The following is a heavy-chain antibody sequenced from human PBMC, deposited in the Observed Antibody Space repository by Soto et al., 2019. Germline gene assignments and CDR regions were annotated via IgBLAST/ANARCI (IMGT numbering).Heavy chain of an antibody. CDR1: GFTFSSYA. D-gene: IGHD3-10*01. CDR3: AKAYGSGNDRAGACDI. V-gene: IGHV3-23*01. J-gene: IGHJ3*02. CDR2: ISGSGGST. Sequence: EVQLLESGGGLVQPGGSLRPSCAASGFTFSSYAMSWVRQDPGKGLEWVSAISGSGGSTYYADSVKGRFTISRDNSQNTLYLQMNSLSAEDTAVYYCAKAYGSGNDRAGACDIWGQGTMVTVSS.